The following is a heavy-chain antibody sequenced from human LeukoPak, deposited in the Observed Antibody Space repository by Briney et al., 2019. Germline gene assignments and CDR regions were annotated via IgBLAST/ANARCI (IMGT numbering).Heavy chain of an antibody. CDR3: AKGPDRNYYFDY. J-gene: IGHJ4*02. V-gene: IGHV3-74*03. CDR1: RFTFSAVSRFVFSNYW. CDR2: INSDGSIT. D-gene: IGHD3-22*01. Sequence: GGSLRLSCAASRFTFSAVSRFVFSNYWMHWVRQAPGEGLVWVSRINSDGSITEYADSVKGRFTISRDNSKNTLYLQMNSLRAEDTAVYYCAKGPDRNYYFDYWGQGTLVTVSS.